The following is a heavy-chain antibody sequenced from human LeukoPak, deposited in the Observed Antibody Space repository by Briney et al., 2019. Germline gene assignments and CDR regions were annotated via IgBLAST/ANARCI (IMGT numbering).Heavy chain of an antibody. CDR2: IYHSGST. J-gene: IGHJ4*02. V-gene: IGHV4-30-2*01. CDR3: AREKGSILFDY. D-gene: IGHD6-6*01. CDR1: GGAISSDDYS. Sequence: SQTLSLTCAVSGGAISSDDYSWSWIRQPRGKALEWIVYIYHSGSTSYNPSLKSRVTISVDRSKNQFSLNLSSVTAADTAVYYCAREKGSILFDYWGQGTLVTVSS.